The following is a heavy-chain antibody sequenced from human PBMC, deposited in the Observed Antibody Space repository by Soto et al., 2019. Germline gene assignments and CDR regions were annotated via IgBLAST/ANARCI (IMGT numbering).Heavy chain of an antibody. D-gene: IGHD6-13*01. Sequence: QLQLQESGSGLVKPSQTLSLTCAVSGGSISSGGYSWSWIRQPPGKGLEWIGYIYHSGSTYYNPSLKSRVNISGDRSKNQFSLKLSSVTAADTAVYYCARADKQYYYGMDVWGQGTTVTVSS. CDR3: ARADKQYYYGMDV. CDR1: GGSISSGGYS. CDR2: IYHSGST. V-gene: IGHV4-30-2*01. J-gene: IGHJ6*02.